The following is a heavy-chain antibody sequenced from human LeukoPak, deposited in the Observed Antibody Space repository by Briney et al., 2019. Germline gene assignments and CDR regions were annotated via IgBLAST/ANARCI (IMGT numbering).Heavy chain of an antibody. CDR1: GFTFSSYA. Sequence: GSLRLSCAASGFTFSSYAMRWVRPAPGKGLEWVSAISGSGGSTYYADSVKGRFTISRDNSKNTLYLQMNSLRAEDTAVYYCAKTLDGVFDYWGQGTLVTVSS. CDR3: AKTLDGVFDY. V-gene: IGHV3-23*01. D-gene: IGHD1-1*01. CDR2: ISGSGGST. J-gene: IGHJ4*02.